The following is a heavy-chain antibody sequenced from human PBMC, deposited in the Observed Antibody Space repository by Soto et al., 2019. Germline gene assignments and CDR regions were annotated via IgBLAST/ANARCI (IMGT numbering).Heavy chain of an antibody. Sequence: SETLSLTCAVYGGSFSGYYWSWIRQPPGKGLEWIGEINHSGSTNYTPSLKSRVTISVDTSKNQFSLKLSSVTAADTAVYYCARGSKIVAQPPGYYYMDVWGKGTTVTVSS. CDR2: INHSGST. CDR3: ARGSKIVAQPPGYYYMDV. D-gene: IGHD5-12*01. J-gene: IGHJ6*03. CDR1: GGSFSGYY. V-gene: IGHV4-34*01.